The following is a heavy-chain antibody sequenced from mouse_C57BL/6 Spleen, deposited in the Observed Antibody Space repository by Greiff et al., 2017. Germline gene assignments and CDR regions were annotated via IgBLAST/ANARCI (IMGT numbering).Heavy chain of an antibody. D-gene: IGHD1-1*01. CDR3: ARSDGSSYYWYFDV. Sequence: EVKLMESGGGLVKPGGSLKLSCAASGFTFSDSGMHWVRQAPEQGLAWVAYISSASSTIYYADTVKGRFTISRDNAKNTLFLQMTSLRSEDTAMYYCARSDGSSYYWYFDVWGTGTTVTVSS. CDR2: ISSASSTI. V-gene: IGHV5-17*01. J-gene: IGHJ1*03. CDR1: GFTFSDSG.